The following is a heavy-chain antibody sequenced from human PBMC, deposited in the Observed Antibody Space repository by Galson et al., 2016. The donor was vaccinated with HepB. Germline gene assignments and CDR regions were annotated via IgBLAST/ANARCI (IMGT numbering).Heavy chain of an antibody. CDR2: IYPGDSDV. CDR3: ARPGENNPYQEPDAFDI. CDR1: GYSFANYW. J-gene: IGHJ3*02. D-gene: IGHD2-2*01. V-gene: IGHV5-51*01. Sequence: QSGAEVKKPGESLKISCKGSGYSFANYWIGWVRQLPGKGLECVGIIYPGDSDVRYSPSFRGQVPISADKSIRTAYLQWSSLRDADTAMYYCARPGENNPYQEPDAFDIWGQGTMVTVSS.